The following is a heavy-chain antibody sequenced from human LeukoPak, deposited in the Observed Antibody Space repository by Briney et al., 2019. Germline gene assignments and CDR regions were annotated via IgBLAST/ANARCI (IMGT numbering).Heavy chain of an antibody. D-gene: IGHD6-13*01. J-gene: IGHJ3*02. Sequence: ASVKVSCKASGYTFTDYYLHWVRQAPGQGLEWMGWINPNSGGTNYAQKFQGRVTMTRDTSISTAYMELSRLRSDDTAVYYCAREISSSWPPDAFDIWGQGTMVTVSS. CDR1: GYTFTDYY. CDR2: INPNSGGT. V-gene: IGHV1-2*02. CDR3: AREISSSWPPDAFDI.